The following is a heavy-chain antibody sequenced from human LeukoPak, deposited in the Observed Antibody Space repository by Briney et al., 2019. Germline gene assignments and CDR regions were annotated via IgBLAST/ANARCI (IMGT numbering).Heavy chain of an antibody. V-gene: IGHV1-46*01. Sequence: ASVKVSCKASGYTFTSYYMHWVRQAPGQGLEWMGIINPSGGSTSYAQKFQGRVTMTRDTSTSTVYMELSSLRSEDTAVYYCARDMIQQSGGPASWFDPWGQGTLVTVSS. CDR3: ARDMIQQSGGPASWFDP. CDR2: INPSGGST. CDR1: GYTFTSYY. J-gene: IGHJ5*02. D-gene: IGHD5-18*01.